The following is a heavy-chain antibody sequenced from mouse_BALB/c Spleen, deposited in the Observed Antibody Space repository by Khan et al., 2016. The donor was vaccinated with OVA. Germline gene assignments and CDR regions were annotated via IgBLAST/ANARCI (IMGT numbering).Heavy chain of an antibody. CDR3: ADHLTGSIAY. D-gene: IGHD4-1*01. Sequence: EVELVESGGDFVKPGGSLKLSCAASGFTFSVYSMSWVRQTPDKRLEWVTTISSDGTYTYYPDSVKGRFTISRDNAKNTLYLQVISLKSEDTAMYCCADHLTGSIAYWGHGTLVTVSA. V-gene: IGHV5-6*01. J-gene: IGHJ3*01. CDR2: ISSDGTYT. CDR1: GFTFSVYS.